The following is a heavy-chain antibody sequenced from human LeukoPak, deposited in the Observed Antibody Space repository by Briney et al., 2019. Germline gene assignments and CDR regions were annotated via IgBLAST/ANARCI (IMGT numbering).Heavy chain of an antibody. D-gene: IGHD1-7*01. J-gene: IGHJ4*02. V-gene: IGHV3-9*01. CDR3: AKDGSAGTTPPFFDY. CDR2: GSWNSGSI. CDR1: GFTFDDYA. Sequence: GGSLRLSCAASGFTFDDYAMHWVRQAPGKGLGRVSGGSWNSGSIGYADPVKGRFTISRDNAKNSLYLQMNSLRAEDTALYYCAKDGSAGTTPPFFDYWGQGTLVTVSS.